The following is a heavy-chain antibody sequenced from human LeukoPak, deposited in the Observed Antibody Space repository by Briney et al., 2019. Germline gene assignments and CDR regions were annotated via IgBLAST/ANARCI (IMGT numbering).Heavy chain of an antibody. CDR3: ARDSIVRGNIGNDMDV. D-gene: IGHD2-8*01. CDR1: GFTFSIYG. CDR2: LKQDGSEK. Sequence: GGSLRLSCAASGFTFSIYGMNWVRQAPGKGLEWVAHLKQDGSEKYYVDSVKGRFTISRDNAKNSLYLQMNSLRAGDTAVYYCARDSIVRGNIGNDMDVWGKGATVTVSS. V-gene: IGHV3-7*03. J-gene: IGHJ6*03.